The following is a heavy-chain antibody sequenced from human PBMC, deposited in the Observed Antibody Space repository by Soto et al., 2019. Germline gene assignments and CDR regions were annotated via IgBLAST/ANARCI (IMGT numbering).Heavy chain of an antibody. J-gene: IGHJ6*03. CDR1: GGSISSGGYY. CDR3: ARLYLNYYYYYMDV. V-gene: IGHV4-31*03. CDR2: IYYSGST. Sequence: SETLSLTCTVSGGSISSGGYYWSWIRQHPGKGPEWIGYIYYSGSTYYNPSLKSRVTISVDTSKNQFSLKLSSVTAADTAVYYCARLYLNYYYYYMDVWGKGTTVTVS.